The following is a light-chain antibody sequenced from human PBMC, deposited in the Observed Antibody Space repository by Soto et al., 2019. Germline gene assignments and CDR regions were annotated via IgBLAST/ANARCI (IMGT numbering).Light chain of an antibody. J-gene: IGKJ1*01. CDR2: DAA. CDR1: QSISSN. V-gene: IGKV1-5*01. Sequence: DIQKTQSPSTLSASVGDRVTISCRASQSISSNLAWYQQKPGKAPKRLIYDAASLESGVPSRFSGSGSWREFTLTISSLQPYDFATDYCQQYKSYSPRTFGQGTKVDIK. CDR3: QQYKSYSPRT.